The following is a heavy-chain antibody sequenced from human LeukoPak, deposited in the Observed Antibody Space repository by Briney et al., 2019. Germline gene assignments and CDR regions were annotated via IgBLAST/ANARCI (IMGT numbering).Heavy chain of an antibody. CDR2: ISYDGSNK. CDR1: GFTFSSYG. CDR3: AKSSSGWSYFDY. D-gene: IGHD6-19*01. V-gene: IGHV3-30*18. J-gene: IGHJ4*02. Sequence: GGSLRLSCAASGFTFSSYGMHWVRQAPGKGLEWVAVISYDGSNKYYADSVKGRFTISRDNSKNTLYPQMNSLRAEDTAVYYCAKSSSGWSYFDYWGQGTLVTVSS.